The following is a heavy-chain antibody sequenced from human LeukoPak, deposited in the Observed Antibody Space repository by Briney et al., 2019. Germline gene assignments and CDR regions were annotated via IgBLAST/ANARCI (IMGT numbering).Heavy chain of an antibody. D-gene: IGHD6-19*01. CDR1: GFTFSHYG. V-gene: IGHV3-21*01. J-gene: IGHJ4*02. CDR2: ITSSSSFI. Sequence: GGSLRLSCAASGFTFSHYGMTWVRQAPGKGLEWVSSITSSSSFIFYADSVKGRFTISRDNAKNSLYLQMKSLRAEDTAVYYCARQFAYSSGCDSWGQGTLVTVSS. CDR3: ARQFAYSSGCDS.